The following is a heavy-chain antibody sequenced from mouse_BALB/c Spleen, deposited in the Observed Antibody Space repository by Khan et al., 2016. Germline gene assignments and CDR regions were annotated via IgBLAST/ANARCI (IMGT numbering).Heavy chain of an antibody. CDR3: TRSPTAARYFDV. J-gene: IGHJ1*01. CDR2: IRYSGST. D-gene: IGHD1-2*01. CDR1: GYSITSDYA. Sequence: EVQLQESGPGLVKPSQSLSLTCTVTGYSITSDYAWNWIRKFPGNKLEWMGYIRYSGSTTSNPSLKRRTSITRDTSKNQFFLQLYYVTTEDTVSHYCTRSPTAARYFDVWGAGTTVTVSS. V-gene: IGHV3-2*02.